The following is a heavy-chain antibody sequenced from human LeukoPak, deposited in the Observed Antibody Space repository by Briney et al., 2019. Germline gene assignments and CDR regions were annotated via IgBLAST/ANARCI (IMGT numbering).Heavy chain of an antibody. CDR3: ARASGSYYQEPPDY. V-gene: IGHV1-2*02. CDR2: INPNSADT. J-gene: IGHJ4*02. CDR1: GYTFTGYY. D-gene: IGHD1-26*01. Sequence: ASVKVSCKASGYTFTGYYMHWVRHGPGQGLEWMGWINPNSADTNYAQKVQGRVTMTRDTSISTAYMELTRLRSDDTAVYYCARASGSYYQEPPDYWGQGTLVTVSS.